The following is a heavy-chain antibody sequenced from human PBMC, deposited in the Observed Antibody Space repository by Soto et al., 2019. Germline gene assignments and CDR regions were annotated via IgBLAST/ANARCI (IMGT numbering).Heavy chain of an antibody. J-gene: IGHJ4*02. CDR3: ARGRRYYYDNTGPFYFEH. D-gene: IGHD3-22*01. Sequence: LSLTCTGSGGSIINYYWSWIRQPPGNELEWIAYIYYNGITNYNPSLKSRVTISVDTSKNQFSLTLTSVTAADTAVYYCARGRRYYYDNTGPFYFEHWGQGTLVTVSS. V-gene: IGHV4-59*01. CDR2: IYYNGIT. CDR1: GGSIINYY.